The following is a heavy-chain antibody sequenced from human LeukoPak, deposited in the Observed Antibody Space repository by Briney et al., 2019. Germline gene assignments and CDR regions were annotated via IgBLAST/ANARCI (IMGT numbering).Heavy chain of an antibody. V-gene: IGHV3-48*04. D-gene: IGHD2-21*02. Sequence: GGSLRLSCAASGFTLSSYSMNGVRQAPGKGLEWVSYISSSSTIYYADSVKGRFTISRDNAKNSLYLQMNSLRAEDTAVYYCARGDSGDWDLGGQGTLVTVSS. CDR1: GFTLSSYS. CDR3: ARGDSGDWDL. J-gene: IGHJ4*02. CDR2: ISSSSTI.